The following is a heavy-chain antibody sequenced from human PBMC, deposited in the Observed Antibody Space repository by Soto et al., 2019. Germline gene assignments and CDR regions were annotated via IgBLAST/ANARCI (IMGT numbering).Heavy chain of an antibody. CDR1: GGTISGYY. Sequence: SETLSLTCTVTGGTISGYYWTWIRQSAGGGLEWIGRIYSSGSTNYNPSLKSRVTISLDTSMNHFSLRLRSVTAADTAVYYCARGQRFSDWFDPWGQGTLVTVS. V-gene: IGHV4-4*07. CDR3: ARGQRFSDWFDP. CDR2: IYSSGST. J-gene: IGHJ5*02. D-gene: IGHD3-3*01.